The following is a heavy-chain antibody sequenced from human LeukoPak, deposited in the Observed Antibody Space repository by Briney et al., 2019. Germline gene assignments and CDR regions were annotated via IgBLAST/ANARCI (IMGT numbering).Heavy chain of an antibody. D-gene: IGHD3-16*01. J-gene: IGHJ4*02. CDR2: ISFNGGST. CDR1: GFTFSSYT. CDR3: ARRGAVSGGSDY. V-gene: IGHV3-64*01. Sequence: HAGGSLRLSCAASGFTFSSYTMHWVRQAPGKGLAYVSTISFNGGSTYYANSVKGRFTISRDNSKNTLYLQMGSLRSEDMAVYYCARRGAVSGGSDYWGQGTLVTVSS.